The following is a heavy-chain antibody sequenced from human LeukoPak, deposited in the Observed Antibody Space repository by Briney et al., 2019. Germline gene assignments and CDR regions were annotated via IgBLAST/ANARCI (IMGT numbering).Heavy chain of an antibody. CDR1: GGSISSYY. V-gene: IGHV4-59*12. CDR3: ARYIISMVRGMDY. D-gene: IGHD3-10*01. J-gene: IGHJ4*02. Sequence: SETLSLTCTVSGGSISSYYWSWIRQPPGKGLEWIGYIYYSGSTSYNPSLESRLTISLDTSENQFSLKLSSVTAADTAVYYCARYIISMVRGMDYWGQGTLVTVSS. CDR2: IYYSGST.